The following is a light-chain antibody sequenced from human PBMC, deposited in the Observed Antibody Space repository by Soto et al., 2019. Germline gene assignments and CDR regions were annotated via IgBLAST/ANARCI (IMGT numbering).Light chain of an antibody. CDR1: QSVGSN. CDR3: QQYNNWPPRT. J-gene: IGKJ1*01. Sequence: EIVMTQSPATLSVSPGERATLSCRASQSVGSNLAWYQQKPGQAPRLLIYGASTRATGIPARFSGSGSGTEFTITISSLQSEDFAVYYCQQYNNWPPRTFGQGTKVEIK. CDR2: GAS. V-gene: IGKV3-15*01.